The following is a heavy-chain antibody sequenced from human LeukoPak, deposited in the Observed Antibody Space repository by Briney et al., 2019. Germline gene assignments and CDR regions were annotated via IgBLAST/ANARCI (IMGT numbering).Heavy chain of an antibody. CDR3: ARDGPAQMVEFDN. D-gene: IGHD3-10*01. Sequence: ASVKVSCKASGYTFSGSGWYLYWLRQAPGQGLECLGWIYPNNGATSYAQKFQGRVAMTKDTSVSTAYMELSRLRPDDTAVYFCARDGPAQMVEFDNWGQGTLVTVSS. CDR1: GYTFSGSGWY. J-gene: IGHJ4*02. V-gene: IGHV1-2*02. CDR2: IYPNNGAT.